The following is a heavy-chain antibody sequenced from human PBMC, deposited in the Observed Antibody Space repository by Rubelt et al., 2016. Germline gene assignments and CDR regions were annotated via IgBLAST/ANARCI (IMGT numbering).Heavy chain of an antibody. CDR3: AHRLHSSVWCALDY. CDR1: GFSLSTNGVG. Sequence: QITLKESGPTLVKPTQTLTLTCTFSGFSLSTNGVGVGWIRQPPGKALEWLALIYWDNDKRYSPSLKSRLTITKDTSKNQVVLTMTNMDPVDTATYYCAHRLHSSVWCALDYWGQGTRVTVSS. CDR2: IYWDNDK. V-gene: IGHV2-5*02. J-gene: IGHJ4*02. D-gene: IGHD6-19*01.